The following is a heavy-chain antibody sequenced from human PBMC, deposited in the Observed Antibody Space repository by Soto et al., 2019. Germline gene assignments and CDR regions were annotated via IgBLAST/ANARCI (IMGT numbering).Heavy chain of an antibody. V-gene: IGHV1-18*01. Sequence: ASVKVSCKASGYTFTSYGISLVRQAPGQGLEWMGWISAYNGNTNYSQKFQGRITLTADESTTTVYMELSSLRSDDTAVYYCAKDGGKDGYFGNWFDPWGQGTQVTVSS. CDR1: GYTFTSYG. CDR3: AKDGGKDGYFGNWFDP. D-gene: IGHD5-12*01. J-gene: IGHJ5*02. CDR2: ISAYNGNT.